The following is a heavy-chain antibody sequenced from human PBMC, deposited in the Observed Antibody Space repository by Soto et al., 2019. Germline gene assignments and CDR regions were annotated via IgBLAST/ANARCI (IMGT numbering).Heavy chain of an antibody. CDR2: IYYSGST. D-gene: IGHD1-26*01. CDR1: GGSISSGSYY. J-gene: IGHJ4*02. Sequence: SETLSLTCTVSGGSISSGSYYWSWIRQPPGKGLEWIGYIYYSGSTNYNPSLKSRVTMTTDTSAGTVYMQLSSLTSEDTAVYYCARDDSGFSGSHYIDYFNYWGQGALVTVSS. V-gene: IGHV4-61*01. CDR3: ARDDSGFSGSHYIDYFNY.